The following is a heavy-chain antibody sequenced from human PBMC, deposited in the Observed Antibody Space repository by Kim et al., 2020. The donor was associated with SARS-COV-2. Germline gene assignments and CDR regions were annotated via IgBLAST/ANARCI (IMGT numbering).Heavy chain of an antibody. J-gene: IGHJ4*02. Sequence: GGSLRLSCAASGFTFSSYAMSWVRQAPGKGLEWVSAISGSGGSTYYADSVKGRFTISRDNSKNTLYLQMNSLRAEDTAVYYCAKDWEYGDYGYIDYWGQGTLVTVSS. CDR2: ISGSGGST. CDR3: AKDWEYGDYGYIDY. CDR1: GFTFSSYA. D-gene: IGHD4-17*01. V-gene: IGHV3-23*01.